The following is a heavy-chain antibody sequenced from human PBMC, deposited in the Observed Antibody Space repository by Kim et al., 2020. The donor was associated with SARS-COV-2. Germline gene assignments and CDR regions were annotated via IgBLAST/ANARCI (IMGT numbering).Heavy chain of an antibody. CDR1: GGSFSGYY. D-gene: IGHD6-6*01. V-gene: IGHV4-34*01. Sequence: SETLSLTCAVYGGSFSGYYWSWIRQPPGKGLEWIGEINHSGSTNYNPSLKSRVTISVDTSKNQFSLKLSSVTAADTAVYYCARVGRRAARLLGDAFDIWGQGTMVTVSS. J-gene: IGHJ3*02. CDR2: INHSGST. CDR3: ARVGRRAARLLGDAFDI.